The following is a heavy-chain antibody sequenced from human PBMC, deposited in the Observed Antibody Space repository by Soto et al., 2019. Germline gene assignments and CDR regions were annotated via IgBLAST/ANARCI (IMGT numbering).Heavy chain of an antibody. J-gene: IGHJ4*02. D-gene: IGHD3-22*01. Sequence: GGSLRLSCTASGFTFGDYAMSWFRQAPGKGLEWVGFIRSKAYGGTTEYAASVKGRFTISRDDSKSIAYLQMNSLKTEDTAVYYCTRTSTYYYDSRESLDYWGQGTLVTVSS. CDR1: GFTFGDYA. V-gene: IGHV3-49*03. CDR3: TRTSTYYYDSRESLDY. CDR2: IRSKAYGGTT.